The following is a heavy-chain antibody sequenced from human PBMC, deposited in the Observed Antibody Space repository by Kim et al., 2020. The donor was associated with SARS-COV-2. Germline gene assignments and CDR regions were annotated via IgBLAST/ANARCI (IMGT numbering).Heavy chain of an antibody. J-gene: IGHJ4*02. D-gene: IGHD5-18*01. V-gene: IGHV1-2*06. CDR3: ARGIQLRQKGSTADY. Sequence: ASVKVSCKASGYTFTGYYMHWVRQAPGQGLEWMGRINPNSGGTNYAQKFQGRVTMTRDTSISTAYMELSRLRSDDTAVYYCARGIQLRQKGSTADYWGQGTLVTVSS. CDR2: INPNSGGT. CDR1: GYTFTGYY.